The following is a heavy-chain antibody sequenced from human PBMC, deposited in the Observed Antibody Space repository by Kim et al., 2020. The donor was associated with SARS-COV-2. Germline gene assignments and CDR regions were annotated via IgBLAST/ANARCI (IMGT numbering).Heavy chain of an antibody. D-gene: IGHD3-16*01. V-gene: IGHV4-39*01. CDR1: GGSISSSDYY. J-gene: IGHJ2*01. CDR3: ARRLRNWDFDF. Sequence: SETLSLTCTVSGGSISSSDYYWGWIRQPPGKGLEWIASIYYSGSTYYNPSLKGRVTISVDTSKKQFSLRLSSVTAADAAVYYCARRLRNWDFDFWGLVTL. CDR2: IYYSGST.